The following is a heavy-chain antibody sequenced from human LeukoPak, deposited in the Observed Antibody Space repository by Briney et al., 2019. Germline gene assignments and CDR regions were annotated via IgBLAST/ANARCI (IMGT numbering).Heavy chain of an antibody. V-gene: IGHV4-31*03. CDR3: ARGPGGRYCSSTSRSNPLDY. D-gene: IGHD2-2*01. J-gene: IGHJ4*02. Sequence: SETLSLTCTVSGGSISSGGYYWSWIRQHPGKGLEWIGYIYYSGSTYYNPSLKSRVTISVDTSKNQFSLKLSSVTAADTAVYYCARGPGGRYCSSTSRSNPLDYWGQGTLVTVSS. CDR2: IYYSGST. CDR1: GGSISSGGYY.